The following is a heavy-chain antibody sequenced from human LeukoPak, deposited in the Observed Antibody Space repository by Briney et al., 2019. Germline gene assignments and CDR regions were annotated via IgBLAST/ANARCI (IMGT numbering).Heavy chain of an antibody. D-gene: IGHD4-11*01. CDR1: GGPISSYY. CDR2: IYYSGST. J-gene: IGHJ5*02. CDR3: AREDYSNYWFDP. Sequence: KPSETLSLTCTVSGGPISSYYWSWIRQTPGKGLEWIGYIYYSGSTNYNPSLKSRVTISVDTSKNQFSLKLSSVTAADTAVYYCAREDYSNYWFDPWGQGTLVTVSS. V-gene: IGHV4-59*12.